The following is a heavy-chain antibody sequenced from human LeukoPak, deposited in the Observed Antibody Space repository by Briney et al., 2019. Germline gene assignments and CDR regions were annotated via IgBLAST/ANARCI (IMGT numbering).Heavy chain of an antibody. CDR2: IITIFGTA. CDR1: GGTFSSYA. Sequence: ASVKVSCKASGGTFSSYAISWVRQAPGQGLEWMGGIITIFGTANYAQEFQGRVTITTDESTSAAYMELSGLRSEDTAVYYCAREVSLGITGTTSSVTVGWFDSWGQGTLVTVSS. V-gene: IGHV1-69*05. D-gene: IGHD1-7*01. J-gene: IGHJ5*01. CDR3: AREVSLGITGTTSSVTVGWFDS.